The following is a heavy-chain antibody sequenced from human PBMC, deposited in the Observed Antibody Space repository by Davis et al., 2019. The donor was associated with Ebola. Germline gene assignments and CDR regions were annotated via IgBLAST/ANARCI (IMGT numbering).Heavy chain of an antibody. Sequence: GSLRLSCAASGFTVSSNYMSWVRQAPGKGLEWVSAISGSGGSTYYADSVKGRFTISRDNSKNTLYLQMNSLRAEDTAVYYCAKDLGIAVAGWGFDYWGQGTLVTVSS. J-gene: IGHJ4*02. CDR3: AKDLGIAVAGWGFDY. V-gene: IGHV3-23*01. D-gene: IGHD6-19*01. CDR2: ISGSGGST. CDR1: GFTVSSNY.